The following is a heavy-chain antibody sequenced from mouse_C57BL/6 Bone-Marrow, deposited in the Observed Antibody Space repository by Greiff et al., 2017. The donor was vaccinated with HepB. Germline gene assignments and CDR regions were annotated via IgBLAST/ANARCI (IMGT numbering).Heavy chain of an antibody. CDR1: GYTFTSYT. J-gene: IGHJ3*01. CDR3: ASPSRCAY. V-gene: IGHV1-4*01. CDR2: INPSSGYT. Sequence: QVQLQQSGAELARPGASVKMSCKASGYTFTSYTMHWVKQRPGQGLEWIGYINPSSGYTKYNQKFKDKATLTADKSASTAYMQRSSLTSEDSAVYYCASPSRCAYWGQGTLVTVSA.